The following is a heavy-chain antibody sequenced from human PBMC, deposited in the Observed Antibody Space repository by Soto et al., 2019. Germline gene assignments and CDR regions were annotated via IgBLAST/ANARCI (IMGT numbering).Heavy chain of an antibody. D-gene: IGHD3-10*01. Sequence: ASVKVSCKASGGTFRNHVFNWVRQAPGQGLEWMGGIIPIIGTPNYAQKFQGRVTITADASTNSVYLDVSSLRSQDTAVYYCARDLEFRDGNISHLDYWGQGTLVTVSS. CDR1: GGTFRNHV. CDR3: ARDLEFRDGNISHLDY. V-gene: IGHV1-69*13. J-gene: IGHJ4*02. CDR2: IIPIIGTP.